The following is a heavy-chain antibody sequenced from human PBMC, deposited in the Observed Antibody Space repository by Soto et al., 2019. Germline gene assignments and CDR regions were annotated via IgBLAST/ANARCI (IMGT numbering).Heavy chain of an antibody. CDR1: GGSSSSYY. V-gene: IGHV4-59*08. Sequence: PSETLSLTCTVAGGSSSSYYWSWIRQPPGKGLEWIGYIYYSGSTNYNPSLKSRVTISVDTSKNQFSLKLSSVTAADTAVYYCARHPSNYDFWSAHFDYWGQGTLVTVSS. D-gene: IGHD3-3*01. J-gene: IGHJ4*02. CDR3: ARHPSNYDFWSAHFDY. CDR2: IYYSGST.